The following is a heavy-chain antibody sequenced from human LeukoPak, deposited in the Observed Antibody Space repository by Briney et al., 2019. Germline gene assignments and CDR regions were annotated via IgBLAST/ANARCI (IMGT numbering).Heavy chain of an antibody. D-gene: IGHD6-19*01. CDR1: GFTFSSYA. CDR3: ASLQLSSIDY. Sequence: GGSLRLSCAASGFTFSSYAMSWVRQAPGKGLEWDSAISGSGGSTYYADSVKGRFTISRDNSKNTLYLQMNSLRAEDTAVYYCASLQLSSIDYWGQGTLVTVSS. J-gene: IGHJ4*02. CDR2: ISGSGGST. V-gene: IGHV3-23*01.